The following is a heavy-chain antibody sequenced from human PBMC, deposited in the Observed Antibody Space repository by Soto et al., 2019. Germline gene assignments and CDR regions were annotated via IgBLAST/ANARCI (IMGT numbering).Heavy chain of an antibody. CDR2: ISYDGSNK. J-gene: IGHJ4*02. V-gene: IGHV3-30*18. CDR1: GFTFSSYG. D-gene: IGHD5-12*01. Sequence: GGSLRLSCAASGFTFSSYGMHWVRQAPGKGLEWVAVISYDGSNKYYADSVKGRFTISRDNSKNTLYLQMNSLRAEDTAVYYCAKGLREYSGYDSDYWGQGTLVTVSS. CDR3: AKGLREYSGYDSDY.